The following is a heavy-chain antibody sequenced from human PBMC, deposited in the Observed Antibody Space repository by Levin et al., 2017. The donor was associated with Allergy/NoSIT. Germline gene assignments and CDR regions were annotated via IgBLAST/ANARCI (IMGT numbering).Heavy chain of an antibody. V-gene: IGHV3-23*01. Sequence: GESLKISCAASGFTFSSYAMSWVRQAPGKGLEWVSAISGSGGSTYYADSVKGRFTISRDNSKNTLYLQMNSLRAEDTAVYYCAKDRWVQLWLYWGQGTLVTVSS. D-gene: IGHD5-18*01. CDR3: AKDRWVQLWLY. J-gene: IGHJ4*02. CDR1: GFTFSSYA. CDR2: ISGSGGST.